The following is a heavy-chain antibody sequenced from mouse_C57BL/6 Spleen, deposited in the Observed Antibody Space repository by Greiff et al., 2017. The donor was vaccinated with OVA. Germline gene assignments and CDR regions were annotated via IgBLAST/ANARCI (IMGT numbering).Heavy chain of an antibody. Sequence: EVQRVESGPGLVKPSQSLSLTCSVTGYSITSGYYWNWIRQFPGNKLEWMGYISYDGSNNYNPSFKNPISITRDTSKNQFFLKLNSVATEDTATYYCAREGTYWGQGTLVTVSA. CDR3: AREGTY. CDR1: GYSITSGYY. J-gene: IGHJ3*01. CDR2: ISYDGSN. V-gene: IGHV3-6*01.